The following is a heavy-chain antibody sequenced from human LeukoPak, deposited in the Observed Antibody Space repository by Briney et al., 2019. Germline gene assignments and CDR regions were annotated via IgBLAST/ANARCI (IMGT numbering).Heavy chain of an antibody. J-gene: IGHJ4*02. CDR1: GFTFSSYW. CDR3: ARAKPYSSSSLDY. CDR2: INSDGSST. V-gene: IGHV3-74*01. Sequence: GGSLRLSCAAPGFTFSSYWMHWVRQAPGKELVWVSRINSDGSSTSYADSVKGRFTISRDNAKDTLYLQMNSLRAEDTAVYYCARAKPYSSSSLDYWGQGTLVTVSS. D-gene: IGHD6-6*01.